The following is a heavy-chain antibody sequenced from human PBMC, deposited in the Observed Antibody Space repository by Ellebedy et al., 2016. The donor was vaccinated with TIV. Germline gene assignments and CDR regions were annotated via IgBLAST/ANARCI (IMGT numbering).Heavy chain of an antibody. Sequence: GGSLRLXXAASGFTFSSYAMSWVRQAPGKGLEWVSAISGSGGSTYYADSVKGRFTISRDNSKNTLYLQMNSLRAEDTAVYYCAKAQITMVRGVSYGMDVWGQGTTVTVSS. CDR2: ISGSGGST. CDR1: GFTFSSYA. J-gene: IGHJ6*02. CDR3: AKAQITMVRGVSYGMDV. V-gene: IGHV3-23*01. D-gene: IGHD3-10*01.